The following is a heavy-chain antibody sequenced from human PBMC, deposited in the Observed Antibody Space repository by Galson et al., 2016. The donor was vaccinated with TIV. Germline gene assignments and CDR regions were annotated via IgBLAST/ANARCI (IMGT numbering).Heavy chain of an antibody. D-gene: IGHD3-10*01. J-gene: IGHJ4*02. CDR3: TRGRFESGSYYNNGFDY. Sequence: SETLSLTCGVSGGSFRGYYWTWIRLPPGKGLEWIGEIDDSGSTNSIPSLKSRLTLSVDTSRNHLSLQLNSVTAADTAIYYCTRGRFESGSYYNNGFDYWGQGTPVTVSS. CDR1: GGSFRGYY. V-gene: IGHV4-34*01. CDR2: IDDSGST.